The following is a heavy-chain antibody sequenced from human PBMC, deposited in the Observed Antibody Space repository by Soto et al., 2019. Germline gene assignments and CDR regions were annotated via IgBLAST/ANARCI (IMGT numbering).Heavy chain of an antibody. V-gene: IGHV4-59*01. J-gene: IGHJ5*02. CDR3: ARDHCSSTSCPTQTFDNWFDP. Sequence: NPSETLSLTCTVSGGSISSYYWSWIRQPPGKGLEWIGYIYYSGSTNYNPSLKSRVTISVDTSKNQFSLKLSSVTAADTAVYYCARDHCSSTSCPTQTFDNWFDPWGQGTLVTVSS. D-gene: IGHD2-2*01. CDR2: IYYSGST. CDR1: GGSISSYY.